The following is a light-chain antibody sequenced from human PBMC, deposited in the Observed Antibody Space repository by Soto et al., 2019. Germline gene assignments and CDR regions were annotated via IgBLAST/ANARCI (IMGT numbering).Light chain of an antibody. CDR1: SSNIESNT. CDR2: SNN. CDR3: ATWDDSLSVWV. V-gene: IGLV1-44*01. J-gene: IGLJ3*02. Sequence: QSVLTQPPSASGTPGQRVTISCSGSSSNIESNTVNWYQQVPGTAPKLLIHSNNQRPSGVPDRFSGSKSGTSASLAISGLQSEDEADYYCATWDDSLSVWVFGGGTQLTVL.